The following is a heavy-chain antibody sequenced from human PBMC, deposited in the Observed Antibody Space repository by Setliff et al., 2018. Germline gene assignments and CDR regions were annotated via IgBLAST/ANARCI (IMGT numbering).Heavy chain of an antibody. Sequence: GGSLRLSCAASGFTFSSFWMSWVRQSPGKGLEWVANINQDGSGKYYVDSVKGRFTIFRDSAKNSLHLQMTSLSAEDTAVYYCARRLPYFGMDVWGQGTTVTVS. J-gene: IGHJ6*02. CDR3: ARRLPYFGMDV. V-gene: IGHV3-7*01. CDR2: INQDGSGK. D-gene: IGHD2-15*01. CDR1: GFTFSSFW.